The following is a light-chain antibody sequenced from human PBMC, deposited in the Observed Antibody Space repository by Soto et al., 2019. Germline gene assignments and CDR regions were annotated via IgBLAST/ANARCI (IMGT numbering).Light chain of an antibody. CDR1: SSDVGSYNL. J-gene: IGLJ2*01. CDR3: CSYAGSSTLV. V-gene: IGLV2-23*02. CDR2: EVS. Sequence: QSALTQPASVSGSPGQSITISCTGTSSDVGSYNLVSWYQQHPGKDTKLMIYEVSKRPSGVSNRFSGSKSGNTASLTISGLQAEDEADYYCCSYAGSSTLVFGGGTKVTVL.